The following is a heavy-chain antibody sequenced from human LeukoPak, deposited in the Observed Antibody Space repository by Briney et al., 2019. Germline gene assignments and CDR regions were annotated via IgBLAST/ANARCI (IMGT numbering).Heavy chain of an antibody. J-gene: IGHJ6*02. Sequence: ASVKVSCKASGYTFTGYYMHWVRQAPGQGLEWMGWINPNSGGTNYAQKFQGWVTMTRDTSISTAYMELSRLRSDDTAVYYCARDLPMVRGPYYYYGMDVWGQGTTVTVS. CDR2: INPNSGGT. CDR1: GYTFTGYY. CDR3: ARDLPMVRGPYYYYGMDV. V-gene: IGHV1-2*04. D-gene: IGHD3-10*01.